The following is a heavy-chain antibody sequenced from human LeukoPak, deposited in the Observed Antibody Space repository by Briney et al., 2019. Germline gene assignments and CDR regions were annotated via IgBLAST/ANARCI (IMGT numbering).Heavy chain of an antibody. J-gene: IGHJ4*02. V-gene: IGHV3-7*01. CDR1: EFTFSNYW. CDR2: IKEDGSDK. Sequence: GGSLRLSCAASEFTFSNYWMTWVRQAPGKGLEWAANIKEDGSDKYYVDSVKGRFTISRDNAKNSLYLQMNNLRAEDTAVYYCARDVGYFRFDYWGQGTLVTVSS. CDR3: ARDVGYFRFDY. D-gene: IGHD5-18*01.